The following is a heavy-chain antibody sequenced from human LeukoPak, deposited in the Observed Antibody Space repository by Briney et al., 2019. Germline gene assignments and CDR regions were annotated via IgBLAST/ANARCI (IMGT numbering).Heavy chain of an antibody. CDR1: GGSISSGDYY. CDR3: ARGNAFWSPFDY. CDR2: IYYSGST. V-gene: IGHV4-61*08. Sequence: PSETLSLTCTVSGGSISSGDYYWSWIRQPPGKGLEWIGYIYYSGSTNYNPSLKSRVTMSVDTSENQFTLKLSSVTAADTAVYYCARGNAFWSPFDYWGQGTLVTVSS. J-gene: IGHJ4*02. D-gene: IGHD3/OR15-3a*01.